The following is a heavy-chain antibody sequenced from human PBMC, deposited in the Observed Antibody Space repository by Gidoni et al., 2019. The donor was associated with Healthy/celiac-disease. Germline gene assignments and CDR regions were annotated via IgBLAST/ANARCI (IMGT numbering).Heavy chain of an antibody. CDR3: ARDEGGYDLPLAFDI. CDR2: ISSSSSYI. CDR1: GFTFSSYS. D-gene: IGHD5-12*01. J-gene: IGHJ3*02. Sequence: EVQLVESGGGLVKPGGSLRLSCAASGFTFSSYSMNWVRQAPGKGLEGVSSISSSSSYIYYADSVKGRFTISRDNAKNSLYLQMNSLRAEDTAVYYCARDEGGYDLPLAFDIWGQGTMVTVSS. V-gene: IGHV3-21*01.